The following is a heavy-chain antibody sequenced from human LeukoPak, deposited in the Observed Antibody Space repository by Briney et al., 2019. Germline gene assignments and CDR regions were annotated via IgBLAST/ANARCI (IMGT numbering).Heavy chain of an antibody. CDR1: GGSISSSSYY. D-gene: IGHD3-22*01. Sequence: SETLSLTCTVSGGSISSSSYYWGWIRQPPGKGLEWIGSIYCSGSTYYNPSLKSRVTISVDTSKNQFSLKLSSVTAADTAVYYCARHVGDYYDSSGYYYEKYYFDYWGQGTLVTVSS. CDR3: ARHVGDYYDSSGYYYEKYYFDY. J-gene: IGHJ4*02. CDR2: IYCSGST. V-gene: IGHV4-39*01.